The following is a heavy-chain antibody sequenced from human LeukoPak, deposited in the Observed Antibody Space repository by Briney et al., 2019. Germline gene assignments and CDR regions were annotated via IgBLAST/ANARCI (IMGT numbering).Heavy chain of an antibody. D-gene: IGHD4-23*01. CDR1: GFTFSSYA. Sequence: PGGSLRLSCAASGFTFSSYAMSWVRQAPGKGLEWVSAISGSGGSTYYADSVKGRFTISRDNSKNTLYLQMNSLRAEDTAVYYCARDLGYGGSLDYWGPGTLVTVSS. J-gene: IGHJ4*02. CDR3: ARDLGYGGSLDY. CDR2: ISGSGGST. V-gene: IGHV3-23*01.